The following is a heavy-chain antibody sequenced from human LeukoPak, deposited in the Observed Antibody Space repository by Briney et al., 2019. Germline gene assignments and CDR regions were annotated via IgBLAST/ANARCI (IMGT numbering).Heavy chain of an antibody. CDR1: GYTLTELS. CDR3: ATDLLYGDYATNFDY. V-gene: IGHV1-24*01. J-gene: IGHJ4*02. CDR2: FDPEDGET. Sequence: ASVKVSCKVSGYTLTELSMHWVRQAPGKGLEWMGGFDPEDGETIYAQKFQGRVTMTEDTSTDTAYMELSSLRSEDTAVYYCATDLLYGDYATNFDYWGQGTLVTVPS. D-gene: IGHD4-17*01.